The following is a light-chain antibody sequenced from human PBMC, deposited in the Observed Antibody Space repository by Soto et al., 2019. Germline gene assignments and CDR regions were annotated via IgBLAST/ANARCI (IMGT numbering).Light chain of an antibody. CDR3: QQYGGSPIT. CDR2: GAS. Sequence: EIVLTQSPDTLSLSPGGRATLSCRASQSVTTRLAWYQQKPGQPPRLLISGASVRASGVPVRISGSGSGTDFTLTISRLEPEDFALYYCQQYGGSPITFGLGRDWRLN. CDR1: QSVTTR. V-gene: IGKV3-20*01. J-gene: IGKJ5*01.